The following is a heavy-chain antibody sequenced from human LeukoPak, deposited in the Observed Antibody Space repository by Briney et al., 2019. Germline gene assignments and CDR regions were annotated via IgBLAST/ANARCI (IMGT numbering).Heavy chain of an antibody. CDR1: GFTFSSYE. V-gene: IGHV3-48*03. J-gene: IGHJ3*02. D-gene: IGHD3-16*01. Sequence: GGSLRPSCAASGFTFSSYELCWVRQAPGKGLEWISYISSSSTIIKYADSVRGRFTISRDDARESLYLQMSSLRADDTAIYYCGASRQYVGAFDTWGQGTLVTVSS. CDR3: GASRQYVGAFDT. CDR2: ISSSSTII.